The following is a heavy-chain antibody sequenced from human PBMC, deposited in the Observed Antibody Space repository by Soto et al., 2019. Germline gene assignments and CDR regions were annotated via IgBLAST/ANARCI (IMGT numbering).Heavy chain of an antibody. J-gene: IGHJ4*02. CDR3: AKSGGYDSYYFDY. CDR1: GFTFSSYG. D-gene: IGHD5-12*01. CDR2: ISYDGSNK. V-gene: IGHV3-30*18. Sequence: HPGGSLRLSCAASGFTFSSYGMHWVRQAPGKGLEWVAVISYDGSNKYYADSVKGRFTISRDNSKNTLYLQMNSLRAEDTAVYYCAKSGGYDSYYFDYWGQGTLVTVSS.